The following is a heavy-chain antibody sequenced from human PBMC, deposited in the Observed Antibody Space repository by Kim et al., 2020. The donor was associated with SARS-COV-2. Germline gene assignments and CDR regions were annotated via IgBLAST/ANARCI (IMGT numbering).Heavy chain of an antibody. CDR1: GFTFSSYG. CDR2: ISYDGSNK. Sequence: GGSLRLSCAASGFTFSSYGMHWVRQAPGKGLEWVAVISYDGSNKYYADSVKGRFTISRDNSKNTLYLQMNSLRAEDTAVYYCAKALGRFGELTYFDYWGQGTLVTVSS. V-gene: IGHV3-30*18. D-gene: IGHD3-10*01. CDR3: AKALGRFGELTYFDY. J-gene: IGHJ4*02.